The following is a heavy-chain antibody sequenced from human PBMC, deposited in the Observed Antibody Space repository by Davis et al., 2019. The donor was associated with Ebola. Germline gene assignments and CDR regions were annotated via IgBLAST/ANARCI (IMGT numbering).Heavy chain of an antibody. CDR3: ARGHSSDWYPRNNWFAP. CDR2: IKQDGSEK. V-gene: IGHV3-7*03. Sequence: GESLKISCTASGFMFTDYWMNWVRQAPGKGLAWVANIKQDGSEKYYAASVKGRFTISRDNAKNSIFLQMNSLRADDTAIYYCARGHSSDWYPRNNWFAPWGQGTLVTVSS. D-gene: IGHD6-19*01. CDR1: GFMFTDYW. J-gene: IGHJ5*02.